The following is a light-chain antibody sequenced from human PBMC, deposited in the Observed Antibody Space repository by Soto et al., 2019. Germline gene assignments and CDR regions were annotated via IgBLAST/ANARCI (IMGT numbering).Light chain of an antibody. CDR2: DAS. V-gene: IGKV3-11*01. CDR3: QQTYSTPLT. CDR1: QSVSSY. J-gene: IGKJ5*01. Sequence: EIVLTQSPATLSLSPGERATLSCRASQSVSSYLAWYQQKPGQAPKLLIYDASSLQSGVPSRFSGGGSGTDFTLTISSLQPEDFATFFCQQTYSTPLTFGQGTRLEIK.